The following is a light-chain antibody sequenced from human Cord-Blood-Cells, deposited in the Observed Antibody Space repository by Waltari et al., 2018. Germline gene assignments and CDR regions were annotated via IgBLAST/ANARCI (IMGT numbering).Light chain of an antibody. CDR3: SSYTSSSTLV. J-gene: IGLJ2*01. CDR1: RSDAGGHKY. Sequence: QTALTQHAAVSVSHGQSLTISCPATRSDAGGHKYVSWYQQHPGTAPKLMIYDDSNRPSGVSNRFAGSKSGNTAALTISGLQAEDEAEYYCSSYTSSSTLVFGGGTKLTVL. V-gene: IGLV2-14*01. CDR2: DDS.